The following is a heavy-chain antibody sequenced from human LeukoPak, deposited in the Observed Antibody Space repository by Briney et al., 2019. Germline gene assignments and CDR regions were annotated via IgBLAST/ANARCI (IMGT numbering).Heavy chain of an antibody. J-gene: IGHJ6*02. CDR2: ISGSGGST. V-gene: IGHV3-23*01. Sequence: PGGSLRLSCAASGLTFRDYAMNWVRQAPGKGLEWVSTISGSGGSTYYADSVKGRFTISRDNSKNTLYLQMNSLRAEDTAVYYCARKDYYYYDMDVWGQGTTVTASS. CDR1: GLTFRDYA. CDR3: ARKDYYYYDMDV.